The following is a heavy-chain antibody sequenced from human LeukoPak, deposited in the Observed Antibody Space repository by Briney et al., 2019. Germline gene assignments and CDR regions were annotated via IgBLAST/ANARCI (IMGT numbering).Heavy chain of an antibody. V-gene: IGHV1-2*06. J-gene: IGHJ4*02. D-gene: IGHD3-22*01. CDR3: AIDLLYYYDSSGYFSLDY. CDR2: INPNSGGT. Sequence: ASVKVSCKASGYTFTGYYMHWVRQAPGQGLEWMGRINPNSGGTNYAQKFQGRVTMTRDTAISTAYMELSRLRSDDTAVYYCAIDLLYYYDSSGYFSLDYWGQGTLVTVPS. CDR1: GYTFTGYY.